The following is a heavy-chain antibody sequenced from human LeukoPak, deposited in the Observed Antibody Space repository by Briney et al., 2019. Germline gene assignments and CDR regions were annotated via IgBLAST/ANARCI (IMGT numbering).Heavy chain of an antibody. Sequence: ASVKVSCEASGYTFTSYYMHWVRQAPGQGLEWMGIINPSGGSTSYAQKFQGRVTMTRDTSISTAYMELSRLRSDDTAVYYCARGGGMIVVVKHDDAFDIWGQGTMVTVSS. CDR3: ARGGGMIVVVKHDDAFDI. V-gene: IGHV1-46*01. D-gene: IGHD3-22*01. CDR2: INPSGGST. J-gene: IGHJ3*02. CDR1: GYTFTSYY.